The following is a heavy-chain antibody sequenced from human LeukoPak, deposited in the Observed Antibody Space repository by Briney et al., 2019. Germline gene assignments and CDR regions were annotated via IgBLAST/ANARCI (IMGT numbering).Heavy chain of an antibody. CDR3: ARDGVGYCSTTGCYVFDY. D-gene: IGHD2-2*01. J-gene: IGHJ4*02. V-gene: IGHV3-30-3*01. CDR1: GFTFSAYT. Sequence: GGSLRLSCAASGFTFSAYTMHWVRQAPGEGLGWVAVISSDGSNKYYADSVKGQFTISRDNSKNTLYLQMNSLRADDTAVYYCARDGVGYCSTTGCYVFDYWGQGTLVTVSS. CDR2: ISSDGSNK.